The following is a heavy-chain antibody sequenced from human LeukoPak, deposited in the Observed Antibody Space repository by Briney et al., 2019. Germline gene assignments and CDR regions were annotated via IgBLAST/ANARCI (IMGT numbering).Heavy chain of an antibody. Sequence: PSETLSLTCTVSGGSIRSYYWSCIRQPPGRGLEWIGYIYYSGSTNYNPSLKIRVTISVDTSKHHFSLKLSCVTAADTAVYYCARVSWYYDFWSGYSSPYYMDVWGKGTTVTVSS. J-gene: IGHJ6*03. CDR2: IYYSGST. V-gene: IGHV4-59*01. CDR3: ARVSWYYDFWSGYSSPYYMDV. CDR1: GGSIRSYY. D-gene: IGHD3-3*01.